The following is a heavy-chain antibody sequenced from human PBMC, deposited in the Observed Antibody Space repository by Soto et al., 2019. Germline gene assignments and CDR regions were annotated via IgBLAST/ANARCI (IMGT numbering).Heavy chain of an antibody. Sequence: SETLSLTCTVSGGSVSSGSYYWSWIRQPPGKGLEWIGYIYYSGSTNYNPSLKSRVTISVDTSKNQFSLKLSSVTAADTAVYYCARLGYCSSTSCSKRSRYGIDVWGQGTTVTVSS. CDR1: GGSVSSGSYY. J-gene: IGHJ6*02. D-gene: IGHD2-2*01. CDR2: IYYSGST. CDR3: ARLGYCSSTSCSKRSRYGIDV. V-gene: IGHV4-61*01.